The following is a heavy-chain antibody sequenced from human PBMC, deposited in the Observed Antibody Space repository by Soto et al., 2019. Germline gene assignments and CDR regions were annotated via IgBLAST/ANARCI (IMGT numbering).Heavy chain of an antibody. CDR3: ARGYWNDGYYYGMDV. D-gene: IGHD1-1*01. V-gene: IGHV5-51*01. CDR1: GYSFTSYW. J-gene: IGHJ6*02. Sequence: PGESLKISCKGSGYSFTSYWIGWVRQMPGKGLEWMGIIYPGDSDTRYSPSFQGQVTISADKSISTAYLQWSSLKASDTAMYYCARGYWNDGYYYGMDVWGQGTTVTVSS. CDR2: IYPGDSDT.